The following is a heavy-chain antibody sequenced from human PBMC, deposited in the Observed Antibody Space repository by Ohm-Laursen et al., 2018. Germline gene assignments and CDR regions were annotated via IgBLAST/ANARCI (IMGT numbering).Heavy chain of an antibody. CDR2: IYQSGTT. CDR1: GYSISRGYF. CDR3: ARVKQWLIYAFDI. Sequence: SETLSLTCAVSGYSISRGYFWGWIRQSPGKGLEWIGSIYQSGTTYYNPSLKSRVTISVDTSKNQFSLKLSSVTAADTAVYYCARVKQWLIYAFDIWGQGTMVTVSS. J-gene: IGHJ3*02. D-gene: IGHD6-19*01. V-gene: IGHV4-38-2*01.